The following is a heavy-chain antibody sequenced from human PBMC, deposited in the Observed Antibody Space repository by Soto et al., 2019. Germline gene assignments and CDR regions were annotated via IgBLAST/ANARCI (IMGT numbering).Heavy chain of an antibody. J-gene: IGHJ6*02. CDR1: GFTFSSCT. D-gene: IGHD2-15*01. Sequence: EVHLVESGGGLVKPGGSLRLSCAVSGFTFSSCTMNWVRQAPGKGLEWVSSISPSTSHIYYADSVKGRFTISRDNATNSLFLQMNSLRAEDTAVYYCSGCSGGACHQNYGMDVWGQGNTVTVSS. CDR2: ISPSTSHI. CDR3: SGCSGGACHQNYGMDV. V-gene: IGHV3-21*01.